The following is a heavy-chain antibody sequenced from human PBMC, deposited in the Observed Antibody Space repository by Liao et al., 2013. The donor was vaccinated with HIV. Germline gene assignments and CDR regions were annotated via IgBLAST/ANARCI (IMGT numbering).Heavy chain of an antibody. CDR1: GDSINKYY. CDR3: ARLTGDDAFDI. J-gene: IGHJ3*02. V-gene: IGHV4-59*01. CDR2: VSYSGNT. D-gene: IGHD7-27*01. Sequence: QVQLQESGPGLVKPSKTLSLTCTVSGDSINKYYWSWIRQPPGKGLEWIGFVSYSGNTNYNPSLKSRATISVDTSKNQFSLKLSSVTAADTAMYYCARLTGDDAFDIWGQGTMVTVSS.